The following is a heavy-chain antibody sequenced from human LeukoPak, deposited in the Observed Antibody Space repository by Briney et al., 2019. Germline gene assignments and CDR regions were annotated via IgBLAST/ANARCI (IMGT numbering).Heavy chain of an antibody. CDR1: GYTFTSYY. CDR2: INPSGGST. J-gene: IGHJ4*02. CDR3: ARNTNSGFDY. V-gene: IGHV1-46*01. Sequence: ASVKVSCKASGYTFTSYYIHWVRQAPGQGLEWVGMINPSGGSTSYAQKFQGRVTMTRDTSTSTVYMELSSLRSEDTAVYYCARNTNSGFDYWGQGTLVTVSS. D-gene: IGHD2-8*01.